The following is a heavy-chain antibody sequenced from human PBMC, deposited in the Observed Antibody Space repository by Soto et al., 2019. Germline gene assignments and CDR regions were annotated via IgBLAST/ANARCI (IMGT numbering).Heavy chain of an antibody. D-gene: IGHD6-13*01. CDR3: ARISEYSSSWSLYDY. J-gene: IGHJ4*02. Sequence: ASVKVSCKASGGTFSSYTISWVRQAPGQGLEWMGRIIPILGIANYAQKFQGRVTITADKSTSTAYMELSSLRSEDTAVYYCARISEYSSSWSLYDYWGQGTLVTVSS. CDR2: IIPILGIA. V-gene: IGHV1-69*02. CDR1: GGTFSSYT.